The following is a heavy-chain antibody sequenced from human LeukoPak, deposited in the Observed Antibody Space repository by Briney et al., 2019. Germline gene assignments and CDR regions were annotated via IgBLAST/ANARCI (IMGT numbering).Heavy chain of an antibody. V-gene: IGHV4-38-2*02. CDR2: IYHSGST. CDR3: ARDRKYYYHMDV. CDR1: GYSISSGYY. Sequence: SETLSLTCTVSGYSISSGYYWGWIRQPPGKGLEWIGSIYHSGSTYYNPSLKSRVTISVDTSKNQFSLRLSSLTAADTALYYCARDRKYYYHMDVWGKGTTVTVSS. D-gene: IGHD1-14*01. J-gene: IGHJ6*03.